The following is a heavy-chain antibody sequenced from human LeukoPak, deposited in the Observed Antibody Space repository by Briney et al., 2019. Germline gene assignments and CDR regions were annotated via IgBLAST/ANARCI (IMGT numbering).Heavy chain of an antibody. D-gene: IGHD2-2*01. J-gene: IGHJ4*02. CDR1: GFAFSSYA. CDR2: ISGSDGST. V-gene: IGHV3-23*01. CDR3: AKVETSGGANCYALDY. Sequence: GGSLRLSCAASGFAFSSYAMTWVRQAPDKGLEWVSAISGSDGSTYYADSVKGRFTISRDDSQNTLYLQMNSLSAEDTAVYYCAKVETSGGANCYALDYWGQGTLVTVSS.